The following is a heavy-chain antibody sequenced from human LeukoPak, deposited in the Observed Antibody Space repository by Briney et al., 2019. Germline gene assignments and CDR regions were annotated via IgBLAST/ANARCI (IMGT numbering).Heavy chain of an antibody. Sequence: GGSLRLSCAASGFTFSSYSMNWVRQAPGKGLEWVSSFSSSSSYIYYADSVKGRFTISRDNAKNSLYLQMNSLRAEDTAVYYCARDLAYDFWSGYYTPSFDYWGQGTLVTVSS. V-gene: IGHV3-21*01. CDR1: GFTFSSYS. J-gene: IGHJ4*02. CDR3: ARDLAYDFWSGYYTPSFDY. D-gene: IGHD3-3*01. CDR2: FSSSSSYI.